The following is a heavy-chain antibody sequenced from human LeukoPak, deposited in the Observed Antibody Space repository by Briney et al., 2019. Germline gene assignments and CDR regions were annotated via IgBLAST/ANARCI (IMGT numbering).Heavy chain of an antibody. J-gene: IGHJ3*02. D-gene: IGHD1-20*01. CDR1: GFTFSSYA. CDR3: ARPYTQLTGTGAFDI. Sequence: GRSLRLSCAASGFTFSSYAMHWVRQAPGKGLEWVAVISYDGSNKYYADSVKGRFTISRDNSKNTLYLQMNSLRAEDTAVYYCARPYTQLTGTGAFDIWGQGTMVTVSS. CDR2: ISYDGSNK. V-gene: IGHV3-30-3*01.